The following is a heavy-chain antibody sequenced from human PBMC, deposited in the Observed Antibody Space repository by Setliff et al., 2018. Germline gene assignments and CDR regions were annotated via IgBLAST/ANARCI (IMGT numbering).Heavy chain of an antibody. CDR3: ARLALTGYDTSGYYYALDYYYYMDV. V-gene: IGHV3-48*01. J-gene: IGHJ6*03. CDR2: ISTSSTII. Sequence: GGSLRLSCVTSGFTFSNYGMTWVRRAPGKGLGWISYISTSSTIIYYADSVKGRFTISRDNANHSLHLQMNSLRAEDTAVYFCARLALTGYDTSGYYYALDYYYYMDVWGKGTTVTVSS. D-gene: IGHD3-22*01. CDR1: GFTFSNYG.